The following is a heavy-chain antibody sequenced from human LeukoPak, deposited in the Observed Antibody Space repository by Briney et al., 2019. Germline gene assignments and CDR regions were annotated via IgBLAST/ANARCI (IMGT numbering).Heavy chain of an antibody. J-gene: IGHJ4*02. CDR1: GGSFSGYY. CDR2: INHSGST. V-gene: IGHV4-34*01. D-gene: IGHD3-10*01. Sequence: SETLSLTCAVYGGSFSGYYWSWIRQPPGKGLEWIGEINHSGSTNYNPSLKSRVTISVDTSKNQFSLKLSSVTAADTAVHYCARGRGYYYGSGSSYYFDYWGQGTLVTVSS. CDR3: ARGRGYYYGSGSSYYFDY.